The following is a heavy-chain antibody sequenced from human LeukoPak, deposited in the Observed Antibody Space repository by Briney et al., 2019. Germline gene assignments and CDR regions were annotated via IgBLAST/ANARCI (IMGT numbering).Heavy chain of an antibody. D-gene: IGHD4-17*01. CDR1: GFTFSSYW. Sequence: PGGSLRLSCGASGFTFSSYWMSWVRQAPGKGLEWVATINQDGGEKYYVDSVKGRFSLSRDNAKNSLYLQMNSLRVEDTAIYYCARAGDYYFHYWGQGTLVTVSS. J-gene: IGHJ4*02. CDR3: ARAGDYYFHY. CDR2: INQDGGEK. V-gene: IGHV3-7*01.